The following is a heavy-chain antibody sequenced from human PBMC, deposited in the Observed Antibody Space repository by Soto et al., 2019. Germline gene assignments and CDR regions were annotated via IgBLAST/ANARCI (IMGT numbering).Heavy chain of an antibody. CDR3: ARDYDSSGYYDYGMDV. V-gene: IGHV1-18*04. CDR1: GYTFTSYG. CDR2: ISAYNGNT. Sequence: GASVKGSCKSSGYTFTSYGISWVRQAPGQGLEWMGWISAYNGNTNYAQKLQGRVTMTTDTSTSTAYMELRSLRSDGTAVYYCARDYDSSGYYDYGMDVWGQGTTVTVSS. D-gene: IGHD3-22*01. J-gene: IGHJ6*02.